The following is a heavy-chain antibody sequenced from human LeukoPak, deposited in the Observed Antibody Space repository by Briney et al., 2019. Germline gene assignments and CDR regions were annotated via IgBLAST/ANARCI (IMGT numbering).Heavy chain of an antibody. CDR3: AKDILRFTLGFLGV. V-gene: IGHV3-30*18. Sequence: GGSLRLSCAASGFTFISNAMPWVRQAPGKGLEWVAVISCGGSNKYYADSVKGRFTISRDNSKNTLYLQMNSLRTEDTAVYYCAKDILRFTLGFLGVWGQGTLVTVSS. J-gene: IGHJ4*03. CDR1: GFTFISNA. CDR2: ISCGGSNK. D-gene: IGHD2-8*01.